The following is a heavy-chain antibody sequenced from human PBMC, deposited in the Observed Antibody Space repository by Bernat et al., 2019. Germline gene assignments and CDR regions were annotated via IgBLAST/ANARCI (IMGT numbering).Heavy chain of an antibody. Sequence: QVQLVQSGAEVKKPGSSVKVSCKASGGTFSSYAISWVRQAPGQGLEWMGGIIPIFGTANYAQKFQGGVMITADESTSTAYMELSSLRSEDTAVYYCARAIVVVPASIGDMYYFDYWGQGTLVTVSS. CDR3: ARAIVVVPASIGDMYYFDY. D-gene: IGHD2-2*01. CDR1: GGTFSSYA. J-gene: IGHJ4*02. CDR2: IIPIFGTA. V-gene: IGHV1-69*01.